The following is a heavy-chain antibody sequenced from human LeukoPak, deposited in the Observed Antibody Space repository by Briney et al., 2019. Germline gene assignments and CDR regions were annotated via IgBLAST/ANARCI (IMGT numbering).Heavy chain of an antibody. CDR2: I. CDR1: GFTVSSNY. CDR3: ARTPKYSSAYDY. D-gene: IGHD6-19*01. Sequence: QTGGSLRLSCAASGFTVSSNYMSWVRQAPGKGLEWVSVISVKGRFTISRDNSKKTLYLQMNSLRAEDTAVYYCARTPKYSSAYDYWGPGTLVTVSS. J-gene: IGHJ4*02. V-gene: IGHV3-53*01.